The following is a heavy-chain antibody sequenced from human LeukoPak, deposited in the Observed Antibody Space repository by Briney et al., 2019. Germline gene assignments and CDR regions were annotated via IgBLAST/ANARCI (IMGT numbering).Heavy chain of an antibody. V-gene: IGHV1-2*02. D-gene: IGHD5-18*01. J-gene: IGHJ3*02. Sequence: ASVKVSCKASGYPFTDCYMHWVRQAPGQGLEWMGWINPNSGDTNYAQNFQGRVTMTRDTSISTAYMDLSRLRSDDTAVYYCAREDTRGSSAFDIWGQGTMVTVSS. CDR2: INPNSGDT. CDR3: AREDTRGSSAFDI. CDR1: GYPFTDCY.